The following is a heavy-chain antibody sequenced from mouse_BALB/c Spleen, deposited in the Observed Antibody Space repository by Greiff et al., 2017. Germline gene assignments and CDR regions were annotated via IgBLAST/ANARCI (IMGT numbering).Heavy chain of an antibody. CDR1: GFTFNTYA. CDR2: IRSKSNNYAT. CDR3: VRESDGYYFDY. J-gene: IGHJ2*01. D-gene: IGHD2-3*01. Sequence: DVQLVESGGGLVQPKGSLKLSCAASGFTFNTYAMHWVCQAPGKGLEWVARIRSKSNNYATYYADSVKDRFTISRDDSQSMLYLQMNNLKTEDTAMYYCVRESDGYYFDYWGQGTTLTVSS. V-gene: IGHV10-3*03.